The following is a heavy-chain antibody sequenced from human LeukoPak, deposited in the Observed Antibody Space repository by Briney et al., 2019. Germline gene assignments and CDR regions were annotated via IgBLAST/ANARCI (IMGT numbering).Heavy chain of an antibody. CDR3: ARLRYCSSTSCLLFDY. V-gene: IGHV4-34*01. D-gene: IGHD2-2*01. CDR1: GGSFSGYY. CDR2: INHSGST. J-gene: IGHJ4*02. Sequence: SETLSLTCAVYGGSFSGYYWSRIRQPPGKGLEWIGEINHSGSTNYNPSLKSRVTISVDASKNQFSLKLSSVTAADTAVYYCARLRYCSSTSCLLFDYWGQGTLVTVSS.